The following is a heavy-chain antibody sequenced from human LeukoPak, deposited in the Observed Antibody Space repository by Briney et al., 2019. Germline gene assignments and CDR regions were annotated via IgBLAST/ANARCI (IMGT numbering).Heavy chain of an antibody. V-gene: IGHV3-30*02. CDR2: IRYDGSNK. Sequence: RGSLRLSCAASGFTFSSYGMHWVRQAPGKGLEWVAFIRYDGSNKYYADSVKGRFTISRDNSKNTLYLQMNSLRSEDTAVYYCASRGSNVAARLHMDVWGKGTTVTVSS. CDR3: ASRGSNVAARLHMDV. CDR1: GFTFSSYG. D-gene: IGHD6-6*01. J-gene: IGHJ6*03.